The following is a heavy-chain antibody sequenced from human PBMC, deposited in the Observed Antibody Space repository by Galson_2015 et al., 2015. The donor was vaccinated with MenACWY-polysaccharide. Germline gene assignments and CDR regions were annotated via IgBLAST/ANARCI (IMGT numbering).Heavy chain of an antibody. CDR2: INAGNGNT. Sequence: SVKVSCKASGYTFTSYAMHWVRQAPGQRLEWMGWINAGNGNTKYSQKFQGRVTITRDTSASTAYMELSSLRSEDTAVYYCARDQKRQGRGYSYGFPYWYFDLWGRGTLVTVSS. V-gene: IGHV1-3*01. CDR3: ARDQKRQGRGYSYGFPYWYFDL. CDR1: GYTFTSYA. D-gene: IGHD5-18*01. J-gene: IGHJ2*01.